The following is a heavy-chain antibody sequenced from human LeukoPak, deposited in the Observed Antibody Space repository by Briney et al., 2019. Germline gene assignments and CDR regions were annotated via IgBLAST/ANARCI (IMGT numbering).Heavy chain of an antibody. Sequence: SVKVSCKASGGTFSSYAISWVRQAPGQGLEWMGGIIPIFGTANYAQKFQGRVTITADESTSTAYMELSSLRSEDTAVYYCARAARSGYYYYHYYMDVWGKGTTVTVSS. J-gene: IGHJ6*03. CDR2: IIPIFGTA. CDR1: GGTFSSYA. V-gene: IGHV1-69*13. D-gene: IGHD3-3*01. CDR3: ARAARSGYYYYHYYMDV.